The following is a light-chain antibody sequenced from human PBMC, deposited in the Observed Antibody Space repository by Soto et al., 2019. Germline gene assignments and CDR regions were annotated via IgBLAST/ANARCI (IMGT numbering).Light chain of an antibody. CDR3: QQYGRWPPLT. Sequence: EIVMTQSPASLSVSPGERVTLSCRASQSVRSELAWYQQKSGQPPRLLIYGASTRATGIPARFSGSGSGTEFTLTINDLQSEDCAVYYCQQYGRWPPLTFGGGTKVEIK. V-gene: IGKV3-15*01. CDR2: GAS. CDR1: QSVRSE. J-gene: IGKJ4*01.